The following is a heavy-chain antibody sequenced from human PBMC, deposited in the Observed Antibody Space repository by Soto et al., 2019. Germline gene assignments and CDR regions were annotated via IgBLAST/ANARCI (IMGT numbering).Heavy chain of an antibody. J-gene: IGHJ4*02. D-gene: IGHD5-18*01. Sequence: EVQLVESGGGLVKPGGSLRLSCAASGFTFSSYSMNWVRQAPGKGLEWVSSISSSSSYIYYADSVKGRFTISRDNAKNSLYLQMNRLRAEDTAVYYWAGDKPGYSYGYGLGYWGQGTLVTVSS. CDR3: AGDKPGYSYGYGLGY. V-gene: IGHV3-21*01. CDR2: ISSSSSYI. CDR1: GFTFSSYS.